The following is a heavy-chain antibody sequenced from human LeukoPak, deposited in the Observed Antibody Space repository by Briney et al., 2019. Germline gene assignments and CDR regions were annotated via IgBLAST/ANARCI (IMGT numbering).Heavy chain of an antibody. CDR2: ISSSSSCI. D-gene: IGHD6-6*01. CDR1: GFTFSSYS. CDR3: ARTGSSSSLFFFDY. J-gene: IGHJ4*02. V-gene: IGHV3-21*01. Sequence: GGSLRLSCAASGFTFSSYSMNWVRQAPGKGLEWVSSISSSSSCIYYADSVKGRFTISRDNAKNSLYLQMNSLRAEDTAVYYCARTGSSSSLFFFDYWGQGTLVTVSS.